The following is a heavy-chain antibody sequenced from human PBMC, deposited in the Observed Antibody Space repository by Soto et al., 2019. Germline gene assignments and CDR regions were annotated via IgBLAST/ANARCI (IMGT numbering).Heavy chain of an antibody. Sequence: PSETLSLTCSVSFGSISSGDYYCSRIRQPPGKGLEWIGYIYDSGSTYYNPSLKSRLTILGDTSKNQFSLDLSSVTAADTAIYYCARGRYYYDSSAAFDIWGQGTMVTVSS. CDR2: IYDSGST. D-gene: IGHD3-22*01. V-gene: IGHV4-30-4*01. J-gene: IGHJ3*02. CDR3: ARGRYYYDSSAAFDI. CDR1: FGSISSGDYY.